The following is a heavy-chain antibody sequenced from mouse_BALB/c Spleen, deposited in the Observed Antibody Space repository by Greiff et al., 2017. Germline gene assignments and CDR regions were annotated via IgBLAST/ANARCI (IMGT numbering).Heavy chain of an antibody. CDR1: GFTFSSYG. CDR3: ARHTDYGSSYYYAMDY. J-gene: IGHJ4*01. D-gene: IGHD1-1*01. Sequence: EVQLVESGGDLVKPGGSLKLSCAASGFTFSSYGLSWVRQTPDKRLEWVATLSSGGSYTYYPDSVKGRFTISRDNAKNTLYLQMSSLKSEDTAMYYCARHTDYGSSYYYAMDYWGQGTSVTVSS. V-gene: IGHV5-6*01. CDR2: LSSGGSYT.